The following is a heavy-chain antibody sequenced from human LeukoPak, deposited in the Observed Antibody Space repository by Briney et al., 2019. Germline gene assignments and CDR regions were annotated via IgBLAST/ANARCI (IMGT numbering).Heavy chain of an antibody. J-gene: IGHJ4*02. CDR2: ISGSGGST. CDR3: ARSGYSSSWYPPTPFHRRGYFDY. D-gene: IGHD6-13*01. V-gene: IGHV3-23*01. CDR1: GFTFSSYA. Sequence: GGSLRLSCAASGFTFSSYAMSWVRQAPGKGLEWVSAISGSGGSTYYADSVKGRFTISRDNSKNTLYLQMNSLRAEDTAVYYCARSGYSSSWYPPTPFHRRGYFDYWGQGTLVTVSS.